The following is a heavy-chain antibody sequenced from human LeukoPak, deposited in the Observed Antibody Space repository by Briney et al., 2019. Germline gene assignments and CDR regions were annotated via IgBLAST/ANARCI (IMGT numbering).Heavy chain of an antibody. CDR3: ARDSEWYCGGDCYPLGFDY. CDR2: ISAYNGNT. D-gene: IGHD2-21*02. V-gene: IGHV1-18*01. J-gene: IGHJ4*02. CDR1: GYTFTSYG. Sequence: GASVKVSCKASGYTFTSYGISWVRQAPGQGLAWMGWISAYNGNTNYAQKLQGRVTMTTDTSTSTAYMELRGLRSDDTAVYYCARDSEWYCGGDCYPLGFDYWGQGTLVTVSS.